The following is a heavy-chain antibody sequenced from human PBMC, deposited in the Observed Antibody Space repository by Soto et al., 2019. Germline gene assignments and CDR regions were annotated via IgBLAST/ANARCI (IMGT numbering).Heavy chain of an antibody. D-gene: IGHD3-22*01. V-gene: IGHV1-69*01. CDR2: IIPIFGTA. CDR3: AARITMIVVVTDAFDI. J-gene: IGHJ3*02. CDR1: GGTFNSYA. Sequence: QVQLVQSGAEVKKPGSSVKVSCKASGGTFNSYAISWVRQAPGQGLEWMGGIIPIFGTANYAQKFQGRVTITADESTSTAYMELSSLRSEDTAVYYCAARITMIVVVTDAFDIWGQGTMVTVSS.